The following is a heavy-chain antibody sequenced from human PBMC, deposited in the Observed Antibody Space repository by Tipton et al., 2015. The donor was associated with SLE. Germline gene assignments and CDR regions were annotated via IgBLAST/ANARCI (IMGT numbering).Heavy chain of an antibody. V-gene: IGHV4-31*02. CDR3: ARAADWNLSPDV. J-gene: IGHJ6*04. CDR2: IYYSGNT. D-gene: IGHD1-7*01. Sequence: NWVRQAPGKGLEWIGYIYYSGNTYYNPSLGSRLTISVDTSKDQFSLRLTSVTAADTAVYYCARAADWNLSPDVWGKGTTVTVSS.